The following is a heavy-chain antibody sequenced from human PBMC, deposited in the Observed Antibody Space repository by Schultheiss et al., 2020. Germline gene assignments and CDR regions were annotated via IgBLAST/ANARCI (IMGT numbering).Heavy chain of an antibody. D-gene: IGHD7-27*01. CDR2: ISWNSGSI. Sequence: SLRLSCAASGFTFGSYAMSWVRQAPGKGLEWVSGISWNSGSIGYADSVKGRFTISRDNAKNSLYLQMNSLRAEDTAVYYCAKDLGWGLDSWGRGTLVNVSS. CDR1: GFTFGSYA. J-gene: IGHJ4*02. V-gene: IGHV3-9*01. CDR3: AKDLGWGLDS.